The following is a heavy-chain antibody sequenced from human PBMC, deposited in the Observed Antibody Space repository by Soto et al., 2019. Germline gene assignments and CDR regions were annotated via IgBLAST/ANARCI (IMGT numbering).Heavy chain of an antibody. Sequence: GASVKVSCKASGYTFTSYGISWVRQAPGQGLEWMGWISAYNGNTNYAQKLQGRVTISVDKSISTAYLQWSSLKATDTAMYYCARHAYDFWSGHPNPRYYYYGMDIWGQGTTVTVSS. D-gene: IGHD3-3*01. CDR1: GYTFTSYG. V-gene: IGHV1-18*01. CDR2: ISAYNGNT. J-gene: IGHJ6*02. CDR3: ARHAYDFWSGHPNPRYYYYGMDI.